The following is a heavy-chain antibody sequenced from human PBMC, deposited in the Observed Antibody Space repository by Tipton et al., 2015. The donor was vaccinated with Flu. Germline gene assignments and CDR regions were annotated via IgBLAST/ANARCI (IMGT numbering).Heavy chain of an antibody. D-gene: IGHD6-19*01. J-gene: IGHJ4*02. CDR3: ARGRAVAGFRGFDY. Sequence: TLSLTCTVSGGSISSGSYYWGWIRQPAGKGLEWIGRIYTSGSTNYNPSLKSRVTISVDTSKNQFSLKLSSVTAADTAVYYCARGRAVAGFRGFDYWGQGTLVPVSS. CDR2: IYTSGST. CDR1: GGSISSGSYY. V-gene: IGHV4-61*02.